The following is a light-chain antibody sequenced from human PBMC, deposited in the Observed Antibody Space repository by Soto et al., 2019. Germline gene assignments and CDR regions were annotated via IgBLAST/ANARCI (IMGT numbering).Light chain of an antibody. Sequence: DIVMTQSPDSLAVSLGERATINCKSSQSVLYSSNNKNYLAWYQQKAGQPPKLFIYWASARESGVPDRFSGSGSRKDFTLTISRMQAEDVAVYSCQQYYSTPWTFGQGTKLEIK. J-gene: IGKJ1*01. CDR3: QQYYSTPWT. V-gene: IGKV4-1*01. CDR1: QSVLYSSNNKNY. CDR2: WAS.